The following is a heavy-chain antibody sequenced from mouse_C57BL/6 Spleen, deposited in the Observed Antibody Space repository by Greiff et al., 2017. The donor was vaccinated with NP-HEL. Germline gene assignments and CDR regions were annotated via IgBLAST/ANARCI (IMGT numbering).Heavy chain of an antibody. D-gene: IGHD2-3*01. CDR2: IDPSDSYT. Sequence: QVQLQQPGAELVMPGASVKLSCKASGYTFTSYWMHWVKQRPGQGLEWIGEIDPSDSYTNYNQKFKGKSTLTVDKSSSTAYMQLSSLTSEDSAVYYCARTIYDGHYYAMDYWGQGTSVTVSS. CDR1: GYTFTSYW. CDR3: ARTIYDGHYYAMDY. J-gene: IGHJ4*01. V-gene: IGHV1-69*01.